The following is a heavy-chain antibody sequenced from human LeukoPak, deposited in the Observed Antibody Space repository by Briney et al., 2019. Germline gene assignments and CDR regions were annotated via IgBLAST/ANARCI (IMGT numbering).Heavy chain of an antibody. CDR2: INPNSDYT. J-gene: IGHJ4*02. CDR3: AVAPGDY. CDR1: GYTFTDYY. V-gene: IGHV1-2*02. Sequence: ASVSVSCKASGYTFTDYYIHWVRQAPGQGLEWMGWINPNSDYTFYAQKFQGRVTLTRDTSISTVYMELTTLTSDDTALYYCAVAPGDYWGQGTLVSVSA. D-gene: IGHD2-21*01.